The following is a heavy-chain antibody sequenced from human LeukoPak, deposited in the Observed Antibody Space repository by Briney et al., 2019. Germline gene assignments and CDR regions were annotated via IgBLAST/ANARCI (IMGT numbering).Heavy chain of an antibody. CDR1: GGTFSSYA. V-gene: IGHV1-18*01. CDR3: ASRTRGYYYDSSGYPNDAFDI. Sequence: ASVKVSCKASGGTFSSYAISWVRQAPGQGLEWMGWISAYNGNTNYAQKLQGRVTMTTDTSTSTAYMELRSLRSDDTAVYYCASRTRGYYYDSSGYPNDAFDIWGQGTMVTVSS. CDR2: ISAYNGNT. J-gene: IGHJ3*02. D-gene: IGHD3-22*01.